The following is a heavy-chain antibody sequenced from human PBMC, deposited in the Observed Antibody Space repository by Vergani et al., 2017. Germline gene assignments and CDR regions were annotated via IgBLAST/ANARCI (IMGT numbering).Heavy chain of an antibody. Sequence: EVQLLESGGGLVQPGGSLRLSCGASGFTFSSYAMTWVRQAPGKGLEWVSAISGSGGNTLYTDSVKGRFTISRDNSKDTLYLQMNSLRVEDTAIYYGAKARDPNCKGGNCYSYYYGLDLWGQGTTVTVSS. J-gene: IGHJ6*02. V-gene: IGHV3-23*01. CDR2: ISGSGGNT. D-gene: IGHD2-15*01. CDR3: AKARDPNCKGGNCYSYYYGLDL. CDR1: GFTFSSYA.